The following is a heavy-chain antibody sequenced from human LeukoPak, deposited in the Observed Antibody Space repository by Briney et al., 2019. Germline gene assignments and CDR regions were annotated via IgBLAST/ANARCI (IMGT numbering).Heavy chain of an antibody. CDR3: ASPKWDGSSTSCYTYAFDI. CDR2: IYPGDSDT. D-gene: IGHD2-2*02. V-gene: IGHV5-51*01. Sequence: GESLEISCQGSGSPFTSYWIGWVRQLPGKGREWMGIIYPGDSDTRYSPSIEGQVTISADKSISTAYLQWSSLKASDTAMYYCASPKWDGSSTSCYTYAFDIWGQGTMVTVSS. CDR1: GSPFTSYW. J-gene: IGHJ3*02.